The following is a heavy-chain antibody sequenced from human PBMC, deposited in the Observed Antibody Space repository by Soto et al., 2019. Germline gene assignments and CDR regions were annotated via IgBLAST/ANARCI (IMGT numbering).Heavy chain of an antibody. V-gene: IGHV3-53*01. Sequence: GGSLRLSCAASGFTFSSYAMSWVRQAPGKGLEWVSAIYSGGSTYYADSVKGRFTISRDNSKNTLYLQMNSLRAEDTAVYYCARNYYDSGGGFDYWGQGTLVTVS. D-gene: IGHD3-22*01. J-gene: IGHJ4*02. CDR3: ARNYYDSGGGFDY. CDR1: GFTFSSYA. CDR2: IYSGGST.